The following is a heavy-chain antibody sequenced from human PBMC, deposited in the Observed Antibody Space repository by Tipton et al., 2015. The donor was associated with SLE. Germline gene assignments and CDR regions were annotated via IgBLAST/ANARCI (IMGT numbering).Heavy chain of an antibody. CDR1: GFTFHYYA. CDR2: ITWDGNST. D-gene: IGHD3-9*01. J-gene: IGHJ6*03. V-gene: IGHV3-43D*04. CDR3: ARDSRHFEPVGYMDV. Sequence: SLRLSCAASGFTFHYYAMHWVRQVPGKGLEWVSLITWDGNSTYYADSVKGRFTISRDNSKNSLYLQMNSLRPDDMALYYCARDSRHFEPVGYMDVWGRGTTVTI.